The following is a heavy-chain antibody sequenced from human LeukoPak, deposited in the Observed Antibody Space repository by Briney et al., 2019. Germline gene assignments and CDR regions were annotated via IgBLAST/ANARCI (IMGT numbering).Heavy chain of an antibody. D-gene: IGHD5-24*01. CDR1: GFTLSSYA. CDR2: MSASGGTT. CDR3: AKEIGRDDYNRCDY. Sequence: PGGSLRLSCAAAGFTLSSYAMNWVRQTPGEGLEWVSGMSASGGTTYADSVTGRFTISRDTSKNTLYLQMDALRAEDTAIYFCAKEIGRDDYNRCDYWGQGTPVTVSS. V-gene: IGHV3-23*01. J-gene: IGHJ4*02.